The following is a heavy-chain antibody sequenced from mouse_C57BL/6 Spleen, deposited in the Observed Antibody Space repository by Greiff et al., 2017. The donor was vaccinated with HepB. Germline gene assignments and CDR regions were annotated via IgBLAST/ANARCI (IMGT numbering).Heavy chain of an antibody. CDR2: IDPENGDT. Sequence: EVQLQQSGAELVRPGASVKLSCTASGFNIKDDYMHWVKQRPEQGLEWIGWIDPENGDTEYASKFQGKATITADTSSNTAYLQRSSLTSEDTAVYYCAGWYGRCAYWGQGTLVTVAA. CDR1: GFNIKDDY. D-gene: IGHD2-1*01. CDR3: AGWYGRCAY. J-gene: IGHJ3*01. V-gene: IGHV14-4*01.